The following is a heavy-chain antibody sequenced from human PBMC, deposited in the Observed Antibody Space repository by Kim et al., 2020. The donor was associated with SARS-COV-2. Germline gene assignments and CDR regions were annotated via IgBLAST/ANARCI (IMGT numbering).Heavy chain of an antibody. V-gene: IGHV3-23*01. J-gene: IGHJ4*02. Sequence: VKGRLTISRDNAKNTLYLQMNSLRAEDTAVYYCAKAQRITMVRGVTAADYWGQGTLVTVSS. D-gene: IGHD3-10*01. CDR3: AKAQRITMVRGVTAADY.